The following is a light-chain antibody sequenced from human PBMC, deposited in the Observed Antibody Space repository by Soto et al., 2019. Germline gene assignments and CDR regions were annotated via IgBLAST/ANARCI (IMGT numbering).Light chain of an antibody. V-gene: IGKV3-20*01. CDR2: GAS. Sequence: DIVLTQSTGSLSLSPGERATLSCRASQSVTSDHLAWYQQKPGQPPRLLLYGASSRAPGIPDRFRRSGSGTDFTLTISRLEPEASAVYLCHNKGDGRATLGQGTKREIK. J-gene: IGKJ2*01. CDR3: HNKGDGRAT. CDR1: QSVTSDH.